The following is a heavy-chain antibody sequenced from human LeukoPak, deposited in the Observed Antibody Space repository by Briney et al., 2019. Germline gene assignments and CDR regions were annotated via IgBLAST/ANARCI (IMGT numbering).Heavy chain of an antibody. CDR1: GFTFSSFW. CDR3: ARDHLGWGSLDY. D-gene: IGHD3-16*01. CDR2: IKEDGSQK. J-gene: IGHJ4*02. V-gene: IGHV3-7*03. Sequence: GGSLSLSCAASGFTFSSFWMTWVRQAPGKGLEWVANIKEDGSQKYYVDSVKGRFTISRDNAKNSLFLQTNSLRVDDTAVYYCARDHLGWGSLDYWGQGTLVTVSS.